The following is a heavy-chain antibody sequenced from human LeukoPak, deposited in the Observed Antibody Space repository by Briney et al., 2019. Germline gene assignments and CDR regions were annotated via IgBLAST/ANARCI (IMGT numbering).Heavy chain of an antibody. V-gene: IGHV3-53*01. CDR2: IHIGVTT. CDR3: ARERGRD. D-gene: IGHD1-1*01. J-gene: IGHJ4*02. Sequence: GGSLRLSCEASGFSDSTIFMGWVRQAPGKGLEWVSIIHIGVTTHYADSVKGRFTISRDNFKNTLYLRMNRLRVEDTAVYYCARERGRDWGQGTLVTVSS. CDR1: GFSDSTIF.